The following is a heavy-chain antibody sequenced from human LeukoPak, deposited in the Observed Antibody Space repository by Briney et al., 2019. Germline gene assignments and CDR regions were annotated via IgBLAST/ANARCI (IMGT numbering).Heavy chain of an antibody. V-gene: IGHV4-34*01. J-gene: IGHJ4*02. CDR3: ARKSAGAELDY. CDR1: GGSFSGYY. Sequence: SETLSLTCTVSGGSFSGYYCTWIRQPPGKGLEWIGEINHSGSANYNPSLKSRVTISLDTSKNQFSLKLSSVTAADTAVYYCARKSAGAELDYWGQGTLVTVSS. D-gene: IGHD1-14*01. CDR2: INHSGSA.